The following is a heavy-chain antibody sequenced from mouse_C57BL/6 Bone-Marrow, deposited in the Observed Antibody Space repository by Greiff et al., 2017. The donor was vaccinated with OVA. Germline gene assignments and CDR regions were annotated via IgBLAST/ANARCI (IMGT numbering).Heavy chain of an antibody. CDR2: INPNNGGT. J-gene: IGHJ3*01. CDR1: GYTFTDYN. CDR3: AREIYGGCAY. V-gene: IGHV1-18*01. D-gene: IGHD1-1*01. Sequence: EVQLQESGPELVKPGASVKIPCKASGYTFTDYNMDWVKQSHGKSLEWIGDINPNNGGTIYNQKFKGKATLTVDKSSSTAYIELRSLTSEDTAVYYCAREIYGGCAYWGQGTLVTVSA.